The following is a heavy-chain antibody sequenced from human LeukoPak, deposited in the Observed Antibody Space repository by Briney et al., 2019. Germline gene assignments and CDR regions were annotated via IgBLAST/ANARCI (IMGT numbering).Heavy chain of an antibody. Sequence: GGSLRLSCTASGFTFSSYAMSWVRQAPGKGLEWXXXXXXXXXXXXXADSVKGRFTISRDNSKNTLYLQMNSLRAEDTAVYYCAKDSRYYDFWSGYYTYPNYYGMDVWGQGTTVTVSS. V-gene: IGHV3-23*01. D-gene: IGHD3-3*01. CDR1: GFTFSSYA. CDR2: XXXXXXXX. CDR3: AKDSRYYDFWSGYYTYPNYYGMDV. J-gene: IGHJ6*02.